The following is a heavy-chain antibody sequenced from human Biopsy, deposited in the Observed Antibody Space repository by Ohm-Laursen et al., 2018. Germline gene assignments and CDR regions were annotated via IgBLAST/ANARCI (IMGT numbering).Heavy chain of an antibody. CDR1: GESFNGYY. V-gene: IGHV4-34*01. CDR3: VRGVDYYDPYHYYALDV. CDR2: INHSGRT. Sequence: SETLSLTCAVYGESFNGYYWSWIRQTPGKGLEWIGEINHSGRTNYNPSLKSRVTISEDTSKNHFSLKVRSVTAADTAVYYCVRGVDYYDPYHYYALDVWGQGTTVTVSS. J-gene: IGHJ6*02. D-gene: IGHD3-22*01.